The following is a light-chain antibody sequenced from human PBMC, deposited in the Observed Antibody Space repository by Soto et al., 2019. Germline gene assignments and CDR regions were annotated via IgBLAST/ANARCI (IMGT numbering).Light chain of an antibody. CDR1: QSVSSSY. Sequence: EIVLTQSPGTLSLSPGERATLSCRASQSVSSSYLAWYQQKPGQAPRLLIYAASSRATGIPDRFSGSGSGTDFTLTISRLEPEYFAVYYCQQYGSSQFTFGPGTKVDIK. CDR3: QQYGSSQFT. CDR2: AAS. V-gene: IGKV3-20*01. J-gene: IGKJ3*01.